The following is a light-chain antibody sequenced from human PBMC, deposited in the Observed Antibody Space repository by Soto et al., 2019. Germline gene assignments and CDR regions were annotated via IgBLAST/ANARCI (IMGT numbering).Light chain of an antibody. CDR2: AAS. Sequence: DIQMTQSPSSLSASVGDRVTITCRASQSITSYLNWYQQKPGKAPKLLIYAASSLHSGVPSRFSGSGSGTDFTLTISSLQTEDFATYYCQQSYSIPTITFGQGTRLEIK. V-gene: IGKV1-39*01. CDR3: QQSYSIPTIT. J-gene: IGKJ5*01. CDR1: QSITSY.